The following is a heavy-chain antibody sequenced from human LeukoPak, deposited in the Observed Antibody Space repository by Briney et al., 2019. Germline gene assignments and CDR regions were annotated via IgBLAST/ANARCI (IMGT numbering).Heavy chain of an antibody. CDR1: GYTFNGYY. D-gene: IGHD5-24*01. J-gene: IGHJ3*02. CDR3: ARDGWLQDAFDI. Sequence: ASVKVSCKASGYTFNGYYMHWVRQAPGQGLEWMGSISSNSGGTKYAQNFQGRVTMTRDTSISTAYMELSSLRSDDTAVYYCARDGWLQDAFDIWGQGTMVTVSS. V-gene: IGHV1-2*02. CDR2: ISSNSGGT.